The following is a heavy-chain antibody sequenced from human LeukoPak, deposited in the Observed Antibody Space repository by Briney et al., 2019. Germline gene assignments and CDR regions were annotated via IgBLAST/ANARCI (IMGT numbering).Heavy chain of an antibody. Sequence: SETLSLTCNVSGASMSNYYWVWIRQPPGKGLEWIGSIYHGGTTYSGSTYYNPSLKSRVTISLDTSKNQFSLKLSSVTAADTAVYYCARIVWEYCSGGSCPYFDYWGQETLVTVSS. V-gene: IGHV4-59*04. D-gene: IGHD2-15*01. CDR3: ARIVWEYCSGGSCPYFDY. CDR1: GASMSNYY. J-gene: IGHJ4*02. CDR2: IYHGGTTYSGST.